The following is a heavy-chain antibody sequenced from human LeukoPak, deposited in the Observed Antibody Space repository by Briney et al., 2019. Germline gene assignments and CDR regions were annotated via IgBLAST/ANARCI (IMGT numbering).Heavy chain of an antibody. Sequence: GGSLRLSCAASGFTFSSYWMSWVRQAPGKGLEWVANIKQDGSEKYYVDSVKGRFTISRDNAKNSLYLQMNSLRAEDTAVYYCARDRYYDFWSGYLPSFDYWDQGTLVTVSS. V-gene: IGHV3-7*01. CDR1: GFTFSSYW. CDR2: IKQDGSEK. J-gene: IGHJ4*02. CDR3: ARDRYYDFWSGYLPSFDY. D-gene: IGHD3-3*01.